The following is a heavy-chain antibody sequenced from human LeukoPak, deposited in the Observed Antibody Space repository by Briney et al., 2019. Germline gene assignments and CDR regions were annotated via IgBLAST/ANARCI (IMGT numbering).Heavy chain of an antibody. Sequence: PGGSLRLSCAASGLTFDDYGMSWVRQAPGKGLEWVSGINWNGGSTGYADSVKGRFTISRDNAKNSLYLQMNSLRAEDTALYYCARVGSYSSSWYMTPVRYYYYMDVWGKGTTVTVSS. V-gene: IGHV3-20*04. D-gene: IGHD6-13*01. CDR2: INWNGGST. CDR3: ARVGSYSSSWYMTPVRYYYYMDV. CDR1: GLTFDDYG. J-gene: IGHJ6*03.